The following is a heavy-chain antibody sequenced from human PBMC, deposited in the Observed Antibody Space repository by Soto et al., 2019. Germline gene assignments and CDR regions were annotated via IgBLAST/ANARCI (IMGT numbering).Heavy chain of an antibody. CDR2: ISYDGSNK. CDR1: GFTFSSYG. V-gene: IGHV3-30*03. J-gene: IGHJ3*02. D-gene: IGHD2-2*01. Sequence: PGGSLRLSCAASGFTFSSYGMHWVRQAPGKGLEWVAVISYDGSNKYYADSVKGRFTISRDNSKNTLYLQMNSLRAEDTAVYYCARDREVVPAAYLRGDAFDIWGQGTMVTVSS. CDR3: ARDREVVPAAYLRGDAFDI.